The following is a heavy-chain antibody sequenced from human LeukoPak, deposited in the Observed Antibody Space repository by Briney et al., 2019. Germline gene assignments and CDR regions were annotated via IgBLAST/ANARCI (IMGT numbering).Heavy chain of an antibody. CDR1: GFTFSDYW. Sequence: GGSLRLSCAASGFTFSDYWMHWVRQTPGKGLEWISSSGDSDGSTYYADSLKGRFTISRDNSKNTLYLQMNNLRAEDTAVYYCAKGGCRGTCNPLAYWGQGALVTVSP. J-gene: IGHJ4*02. D-gene: IGHD2-15*01. CDR3: AKGGCRGTCNPLAY. V-gene: IGHV3-23*01. CDR2: SGDSDGST.